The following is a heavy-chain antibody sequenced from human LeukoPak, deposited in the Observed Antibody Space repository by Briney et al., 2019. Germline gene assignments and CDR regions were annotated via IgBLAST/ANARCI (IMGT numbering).Heavy chain of an antibody. J-gene: IGHJ3*02. CDR3: ARVGTVNLDDAFDI. V-gene: IGHV3-9*01. CDR1: GFTFDDYA. Sequence: GRSLRLSCAASGFTFDDYAMHRVRQAPGKGLEWVSGISWNSGSIGYADSVKGRFTISRDNAKNSLYLQMNSLRAEDTALYYCARVGTVNLDDAFDIWGQGTMVTISS. CDR2: ISWNSGSI. D-gene: IGHD4-11*01.